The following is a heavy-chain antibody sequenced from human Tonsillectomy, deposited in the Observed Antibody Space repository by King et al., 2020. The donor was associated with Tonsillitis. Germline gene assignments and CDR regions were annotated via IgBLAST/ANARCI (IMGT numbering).Heavy chain of an antibody. CDR2: ISSSSSYR. V-gene: IGHV3-21*01. Sequence: VQLVESGGGLVKPGGSLRLSCAASGFTFSSYTMNWVRQAPGKGLEWVSSISSSSSYRYYADSVKGRFTISRDNAKNSLYLQMNSLRAEDTAVYYCAREGSVYGDPYWFDPWGQGTPVTVSS. CDR3: AREGSVYGDPYWFDP. J-gene: IGHJ5*02. D-gene: IGHD5/OR15-5a*01. CDR1: GFTFSSYT.